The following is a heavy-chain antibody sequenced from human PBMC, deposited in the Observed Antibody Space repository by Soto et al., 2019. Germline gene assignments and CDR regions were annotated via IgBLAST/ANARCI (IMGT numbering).Heavy chain of an antibody. CDR2: ISAYNGNT. CDR1: GYTFTSYG. V-gene: IGHV1-18*01. J-gene: IGHJ6*02. D-gene: IGHD2-2*01. CDR3: ARTPAAAKYHYGMDV. Sequence: QVQLVQSGAEVKKPGASVKVSCKASGYTFTSYGISWVRQAPGQGLEWMGWISAYNGNTNYAQKLQGRVTMTTDTSTSTAYRELRSLRSDDTAVYYCARTPAAAKYHYGMDVWGQGTTVTVSS.